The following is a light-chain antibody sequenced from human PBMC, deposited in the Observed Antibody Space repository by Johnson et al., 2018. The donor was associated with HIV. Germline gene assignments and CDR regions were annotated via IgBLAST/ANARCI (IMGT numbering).Light chain of an antibody. Sequence: QSVLTQPPSVSAAPGQKVTISCSGSSSNIGNNYVSWYQQLPGTAPKLLIYDNNKRPSGIPDRFSGSKSGTSATLGITGLQTGDEADYYCGTLDSSLTSYVFGAWTKVTGL. J-gene: IGLJ1*01. CDR3: GTLDSSLTSYV. CDR2: DNN. CDR1: SSNIGNNY. V-gene: IGLV1-51*01.